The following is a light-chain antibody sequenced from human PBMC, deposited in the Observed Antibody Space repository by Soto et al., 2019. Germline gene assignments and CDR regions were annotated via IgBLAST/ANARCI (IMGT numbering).Light chain of an antibody. CDR1: QSVSVS. CDR3: QQGSNWPPGLT. Sequence: EIVMTQSPATLSVSPGERATLSCRASQSVSVSLVWYRQRPGQSPRLLIHDASNRATGISARFSGSGSGTDFTLTISSLEPEDFAVYYCQQGSNWPPGLTFGGGTKVDIK. J-gene: IGKJ4*01. V-gene: IGKV3-11*01. CDR2: DAS.